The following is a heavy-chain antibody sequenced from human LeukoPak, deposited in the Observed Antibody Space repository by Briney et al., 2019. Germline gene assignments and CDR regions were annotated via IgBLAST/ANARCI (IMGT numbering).Heavy chain of an antibody. V-gene: IGHV1-46*01. CDR3: ARGGCSGGSCHARYYYYYMDV. J-gene: IGHJ6*03. D-gene: IGHD2-15*01. CDR1: GYTFTSYY. Sequence: GASVKVSCKASGYTFTSYYMHWVRQAPGQGLEWMGIINPSGGSTSYAQKFQGRVTMTRDMSTSTVYMELSSLRSEDTAVYYCARGGCSGGSCHARYYYYYMDVWGKGTTVTVSS. CDR2: INPSGGST.